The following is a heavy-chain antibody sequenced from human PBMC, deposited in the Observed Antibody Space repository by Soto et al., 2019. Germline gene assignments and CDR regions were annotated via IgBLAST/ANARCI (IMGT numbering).Heavy chain of an antibody. J-gene: IGHJ5*02. V-gene: IGHV4-34*01. CDR2: INHSGSP. CDR1: GGSFSGYY. CDR3: ATANWSHHYFDP. D-gene: IGHD1-1*01. Sequence: QVRLQQWGTGLLKSSETLSLTCAVYGGSFSGYYWSWLRQPPGKGLEWIGEINHSGSPNYNPSLKSRVTISVDTSKNQFSLKMPSVTAADTAVYYCATANWSHHYFDPWGQGTLVTVSS.